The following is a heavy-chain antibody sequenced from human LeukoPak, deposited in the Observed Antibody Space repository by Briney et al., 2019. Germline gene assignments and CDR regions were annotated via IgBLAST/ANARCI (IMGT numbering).Heavy chain of an antibody. CDR1: GGSFSGYY. CDR3: ARENRPTGFDY. CDR2: INHSGST. J-gene: IGHJ4*02. D-gene: IGHD1-14*01. Sequence: PSETLSLTCAVYGGSFSGYYWSWIRQPPGKGLEWIGEINHSGSTNYNPSLKSRVTISVDTSKNQFSLKLSSVTAADTAVYYCARENRPTGFDYWGQGTLVTVSS. V-gene: IGHV4-34*01.